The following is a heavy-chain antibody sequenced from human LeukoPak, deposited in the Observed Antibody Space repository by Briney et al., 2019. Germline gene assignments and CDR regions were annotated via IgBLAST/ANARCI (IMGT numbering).Heavy chain of an antibody. V-gene: IGHV3-48*01. CDR3: AREPPLGSTILRGVRIYYGMDV. CDR2: ISGSGSTT. CDR1: GFTFSTYN. D-gene: IGHD3-10*01. Sequence: PGGSLRLSCAASGFTFSTYNMNWVRQAPGKGLEWVSYISGSGSTTYYAESVKGRLTISRDAAKNSLYLQMNSLRAEDTAVYYCAREPPLGSTILRGVRIYYGMDVWGQGTTVTVSS. J-gene: IGHJ6*02.